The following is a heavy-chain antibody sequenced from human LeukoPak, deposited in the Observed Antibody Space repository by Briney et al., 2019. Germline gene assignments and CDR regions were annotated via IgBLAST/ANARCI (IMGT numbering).Heavy chain of an antibody. J-gene: IGHJ4*02. CDR1: GFTFSSYA. D-gene: IGHD3-22*01. V-gene: IGHV3-64*01. Sequence: PGGSLRLSCAASGFTFSSYAMHWVRQAPGKGLEYVSAISSNGGSTYYANSVKGRLTISRDNSKNTLYLQMGSLRAEDMAVYYCARDKYYDSSGYYFYFDYWGQGTLVTVSS. CDR3: ARDKYYDSSGYYFYFDY. CDR2: ISSNGGST.